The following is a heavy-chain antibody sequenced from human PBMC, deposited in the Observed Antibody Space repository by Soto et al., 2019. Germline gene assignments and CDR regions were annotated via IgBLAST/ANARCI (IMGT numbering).Heavy chain of an antibody. D-gene: IGHD3-3*01. Sequence: QVQLVQSGAEVKKPGSSVKVSCKASGGTFSSYAISWVRQAPGQGLEWMGGIIPIFGTANYAQKFQGRVTSTADESTSPAYMELSSLRSEDTAVYYCARDHDFWSGLDYWGQGTLVTVSS. CDR3: ARDHDFWSGLDY. V-gene: IGHV1-69*01. CDR1: GGTFSSYA. CDR2: IIPIFGTA. J-gene: IGHJ4*02.